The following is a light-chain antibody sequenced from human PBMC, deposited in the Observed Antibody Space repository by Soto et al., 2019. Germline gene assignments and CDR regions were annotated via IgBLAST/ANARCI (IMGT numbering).Light chain of an antibody. CDR1: QSISSDY. Sequence: EIVLTQSPGTLSLSPGERATLSCRASQSISSDYLAWYQQKPGQTPRLLIYRASSRATGIPDRFSGSGSGTDFTLTISRLEPEDFAVYYCHQYVTSPYTFGQGTKLEIK. CDR2: RAS. J-gene: IGKJ2*01. CDR3: HQYVTSPYT. V-gene: IGKV3-20*01.